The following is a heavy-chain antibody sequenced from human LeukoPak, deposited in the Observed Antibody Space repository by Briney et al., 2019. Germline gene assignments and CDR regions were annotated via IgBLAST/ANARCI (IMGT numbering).Heavy chain of an antibody. CDR1: GYTLIESS. J-gene: IGHJ4*02. V-gene: IGHV1-24*01. CDR3: SSGNYGGGINY. D-gene: IGHD3-10*01. Sequence: ASVKVSCKVSGYTLIESSMHWVRQAPGKGLEWMGGFDPENGETVYSQKFQGRVTMTEDTSTDTAYMELSSLRSEDTAIYYCSSGNYGGGINYWGQGTLAIVSS. CDR2: FDPENGET.